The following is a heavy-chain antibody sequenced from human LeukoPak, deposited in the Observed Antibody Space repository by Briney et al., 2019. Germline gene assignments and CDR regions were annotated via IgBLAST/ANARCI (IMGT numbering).Heavy chain of an antibody. CDR2: ISYDGSNK. Sequence: QPGRSLRLSCAASGFTFSSYGMHWVRQAPGKGLEWVAVISYDGSNKYYADSVKGRFTISRDNSKNTLYLQMNSLGAEDTAVYYCAKEDFSSGWSVDYWGQGPRVTVSS. CDR1: GFTFSSYG. J-gene: IGHJ4*02. CDR3: AKEDFSSGWSVDY. V-gene: IGHV3-30*18. D-gene: IGHD6-19*01.